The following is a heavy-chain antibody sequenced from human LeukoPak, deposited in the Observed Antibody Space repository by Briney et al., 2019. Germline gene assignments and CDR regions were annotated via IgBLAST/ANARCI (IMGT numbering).Heavy chain of an antibody. CDR1: GYAFTGHY. CDR2: INPNSGGT. D-gene: IGHD6-13*01. Sequence: ASVKVSCKASGYAFTGHYMNWVRQAPGQGLEWMGWINPNSGGTNYAQKFQGWVTMTRDTSISTAYMELSRLRSDDTAVYYCAIEGYSSSWWTWGQGTLVTVSS. J-gene: IGHJ5*02. CDR3: AIEGYSSSWWT. V-gene: IGHV1-2*04.